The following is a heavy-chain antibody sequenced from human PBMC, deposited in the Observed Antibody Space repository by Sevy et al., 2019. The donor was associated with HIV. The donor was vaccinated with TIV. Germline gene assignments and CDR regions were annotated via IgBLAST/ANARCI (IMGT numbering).Heavy chain of an antibody. CDR1: GFNFDDYA. V-gene: IGHV3-49*03. CDR3: TRARITMLRKYFFDY. J-gene: IGHJ4*02. Sequence: GGSLRLSCSTSGFNFDDYAMGWFRQVPGQGLEWLSFIRSKTYGGATEYAASLRGRFTISRDDSKSVAYLHMDSLRAEDTGIYYCTRARITMLRKYFFDYWGQGTLVTVSS. CDR2: IRSKTYGGAT. D-gene: IGHD3-10*01.